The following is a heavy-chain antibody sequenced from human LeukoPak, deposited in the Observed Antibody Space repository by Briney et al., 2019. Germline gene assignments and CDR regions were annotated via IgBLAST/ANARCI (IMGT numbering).Heavy chain of an antibody. V-gene: IGHV3-30-3*01. CDR1: GFTFSSYA. CDR3: AKDKRITIFGVAPPTFDP. CDR2: ISYDGSNK. Sequence: GGSLRLSCAASGFTFSSYAMHWVRQAPGKGLEWVAVISYDGSNKYYADSVKGRFTISRDNSKNTVYLQMNSLRAEDTAVYYCAKDKRITIFGVAPPTFDPWGQGTLVTVSS. J-gene: IGHJ5*02. D-gene: IGHD3-3*01.